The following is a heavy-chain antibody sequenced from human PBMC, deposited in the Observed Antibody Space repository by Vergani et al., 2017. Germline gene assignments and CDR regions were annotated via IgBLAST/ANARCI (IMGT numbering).Heavy chain of an antibody. J-gene: IGHJ1*01. CDR1: GGTFSSYA. D-gene: IGHD3-22*01. Sequence: QVQLVQSGAEVKKPGSSVKVFCKASGGTFSSYAISGVRQAPGQGLEWMGRIIPIFGTANYAQKFQGRVTITADEATSTAYMELSSLRSEDTAVYYCARGTSQETYYYDSSGYVYWGQGTLVTVSS. CDR2: IIPIFGTA. CDR3: ARGTSQETYYYDSSGYVY. V-gene: IGHV1-69*13.